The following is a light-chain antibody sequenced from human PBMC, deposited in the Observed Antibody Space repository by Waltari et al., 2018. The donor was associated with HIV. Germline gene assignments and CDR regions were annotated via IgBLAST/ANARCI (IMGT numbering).Light chain of an antibody. CDR2: RIS. CDR3: GAWAGSRSAVV. CDR1: SSKLGSSY. V-gene: IGLV1-47*01. Sequence: QSVLTQPPSASGTPGQWVTFFCSGSSSKLGSSYVYWYQHHPGTAPKLLMYRISNRPSGVPDRFSGSKSGNTASLAISGLRAEDEADYYCGAWAGSRSAVVFGGGTKLTVL. J-gene: IGLJ3*02.